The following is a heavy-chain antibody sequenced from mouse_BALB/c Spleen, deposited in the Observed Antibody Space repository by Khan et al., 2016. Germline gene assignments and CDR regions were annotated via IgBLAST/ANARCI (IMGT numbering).Heavy chain of an antibody. Sequence: QVQLQQSGAELAKPGASVKMSCKASGYTFTRFWMHWVKQRPGQGLEWIGYINPGSNYTDYNQNFKDKATLTADKSSSTAYMLLSSLTSEDSAVYFCARWGYGNYLYQAMDYWGQGISVTVFS. CDR2: INPGSNYT. CDR3: ARWGYGNYLYQAMDY. D-gene: IGHD2-10*02. J-gene: IGHJ4*01. CDR1: GYTFTRFW. V-gene: IGHV1-7*01.